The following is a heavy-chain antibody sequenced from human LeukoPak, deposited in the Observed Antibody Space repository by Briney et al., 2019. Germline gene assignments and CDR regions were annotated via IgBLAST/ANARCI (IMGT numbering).Heavy chain of an antibody. Sequence: GGSLRLSCAASGFTFSTYGMHWVRQAPGKGLEWVAIIWYDGSNKYYADSVKGRFTVSRDNSKNTLYLQMNSLRAENTAVYYCARDPGSTIPFDYWGQGTLVTVSS. CDR1: GFTFSTYG. D-gene: IGHD1-26*01. CDR3: ARDPGSTIPFDY. CDR2: IWYDGSNK. V-gene: IGHV3-33*01. J-gene: IGHJ4*02.